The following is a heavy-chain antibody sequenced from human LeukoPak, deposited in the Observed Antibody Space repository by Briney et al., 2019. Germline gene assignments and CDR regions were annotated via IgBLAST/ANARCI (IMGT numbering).Heavy chain of an antibody. J-gene: IGHJ6*03. V-gene: IGHV3-48*01. D-gene: IGHD6-19*01. Sequence: GGSLRLSCTASGFTFSSYSMNWVRQAPGKGLEWVSYISSSSSTIYYADSVKGRFTISRDNAKNSLYLQMNSLRAEDTAVYYCAREGRGYSSGWPTDYYYYYIDVWGKGTTVTVSS. CDR2: ISSSSSTI. CDR1: GFTFSSYS. CDR3: AREGRGYSSGWPTDYYYYYIDV.